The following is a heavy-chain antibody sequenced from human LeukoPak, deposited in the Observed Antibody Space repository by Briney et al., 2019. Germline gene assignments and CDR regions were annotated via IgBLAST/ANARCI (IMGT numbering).Heavy chain of an antibody. CDR2: INAGNGNT. D-gene: IGHD3-3*01. CDR1: GYTFTSYA. CDR3: ARDFADYDFWSGPKY. Sequence: ASVKVSCKASGYTFTSYAMHWVRQAPGQRLEWMGWINAGNGNTKYSQKFQGRVTITRDTSASTAYMELSSLRSEDTAVYYCARDFADYDFWSGPKYWGQGTLVTVSS. J-gene: IGHJ4*02. V-gene: IGHV1-3*01.